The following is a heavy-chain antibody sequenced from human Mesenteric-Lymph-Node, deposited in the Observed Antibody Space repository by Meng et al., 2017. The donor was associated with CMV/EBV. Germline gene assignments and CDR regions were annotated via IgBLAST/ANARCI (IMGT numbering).Heavy chain of an antibody. D-gene: IGHD2-15*01. CDR2: INHSGVP. J-gene: IGHJ4*02. CDR1: GGSFSGYY. CDR3: ARRSDIPVNNY. Sequence: QVQLQQWGAGLLKPSETLSLTCAVYGGSFSGYYWSWIRQPAGKGLEWIGEINHSGVPNYNPSLKSRVTISLDRSKNPFSLKLSSVTAEDTAVYYCARRSDIPVNNYWGQGTLVTVSS. V-gene: IGHV4-34*01.